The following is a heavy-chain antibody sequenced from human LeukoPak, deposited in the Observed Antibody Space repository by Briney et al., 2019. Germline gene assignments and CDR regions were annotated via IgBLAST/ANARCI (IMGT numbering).Heavy chain of an antibody. Sequence: PGRSLRLSCAASGFTFSSYAMHWVRQAPGKGLEWVAVISYDGSDKYYADSVKGRFTISRDNSKNTLYLKMNSLRPEDTAVYYCARALGYDILTGYAEGPFDYWGQGTLVTVSS. CDR1: GFTFSSYA. D-gene: IGHD3-9*01. CDR2: ISYDGSDK. V-gene: IGHV3-30-3*01. CDR3: ARALGYDILTGYAEGPFDY. J-gene: IGHJ4*02.